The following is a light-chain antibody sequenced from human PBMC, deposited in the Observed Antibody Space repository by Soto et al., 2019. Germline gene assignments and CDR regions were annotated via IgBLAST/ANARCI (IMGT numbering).Light chain of an antibody. J-gene: IGLJ2*01. CDR1: SSDIGAYNF. Sequence: QSALTQPASVSGSPGQSITISCTGTSSDIGAYNFVSWYQQHPGKAPKLMLYDVNLRPSGVSNRFSGSKSGNTAPLTISGLQAEDEADYYCTSWTTSTTMIFGGGTKVTVL. V-gene: IGLV2-14*03. CDR2: DVN. CDR3: TSWTTSTTMI.